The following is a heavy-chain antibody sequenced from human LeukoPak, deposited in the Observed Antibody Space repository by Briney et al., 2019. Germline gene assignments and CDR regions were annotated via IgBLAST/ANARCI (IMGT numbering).Heavy chain of an antibody. CDR2: INKDGSEE. CDR1: GFTLNSYL. D-gene: IGHD4-23*01. V-gene: IGHV3-7*01. Sequence: RGSLKLSCAVSGFTLNSYLMSWVRQAPGRGLEWVANINKDGSEENYLDSVKGRFTVSRDNAKNTLYLQMNSLSAEDTAVYSCARDMGPYGGSPGASWGQGTLVTVSS. J-gene: IGHJ5*02. CDR3: ARDMGPYGGSPGAS.